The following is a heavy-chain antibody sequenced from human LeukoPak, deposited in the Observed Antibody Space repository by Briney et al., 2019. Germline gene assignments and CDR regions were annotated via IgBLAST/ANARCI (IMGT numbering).Heavy chain of an antibody. Sequence: VASVKVSCKDSGYTFTGYYMHWVRQAPGQGLEWMGWINPNSGGTNYAQKFQGRVTMTRDTSISTAYMELSRLRSDDTAVYYCARVQGGFGTMVRGVIIYPEPGGRDLDYWGQGTLVTVSS. CDR1: GYTFTGYY. V-gene: IGHV1-2*02. CDR2: INPNSGGT. CDR3: ARVQGGFGTMVRGVIIYPEPGGRDLDY. J-gene: IGHJ4*02. D-gene: IGHD3-10*01.